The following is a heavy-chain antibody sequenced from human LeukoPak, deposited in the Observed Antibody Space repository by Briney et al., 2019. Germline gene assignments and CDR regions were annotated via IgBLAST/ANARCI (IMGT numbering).Heavy chain of an antibody. CDR1: GFTFSDYA. V-gene: IGHV3-30-3*01. CDR3: ARDHDYAFDN. CDR2: ITYDGSKK. Sequence: GGSLRLSCTVSGFTFSDYAMHWVRQAPGKGLEWVAIITYDGSKKYYADSVKGRFTISRDNAKNSLYLQLNSLRAEDTAVYYCARDHDYAFDNWGRGTLVTVSS. D-gene: IGHD4-17*01. J-gene: IGHJ4*02.